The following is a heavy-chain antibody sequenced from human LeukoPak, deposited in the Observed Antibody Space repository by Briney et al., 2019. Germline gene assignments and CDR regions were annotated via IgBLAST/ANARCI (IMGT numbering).Heavy chain of an antibody. V-gene: IGHV4-38-2*02. CDR3: ARSGYAGYFDY. CDR1: GYSISSGYY. D-gene: IGHD5-12*01. Sequence: SETLSLTCTVSGYSISSGYYWSWIRQPPGKGLEWIGEINHSGSTNYNPSLKSRVTISVDTSKNQFSLKLSSVTAADTAVYYCARSGYAGYFDYWGQGTLVTVSS. J-gene: IGHJ4*02. CDR2: INHSGST.